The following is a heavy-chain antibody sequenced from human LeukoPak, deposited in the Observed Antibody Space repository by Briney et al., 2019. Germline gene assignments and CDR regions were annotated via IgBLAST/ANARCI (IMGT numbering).Heavy chain of an antibody. V-gene: IGHV4-34*01. J-gene: IGHJ6*02. CDR1: GGSFSGYY. CDR3: ERGRGISITIFGVVYYYYYGMDV. D-gene: IGHD3-3*01. CDR2: INHGGST. Sequence: SETLCLTCAVYGGSFSGYYLSWIRQPPGKGLEWIGEINHGGSTYYNPSLKSRVTISVDTSKNQFSLKLSSVTAADTAVYYCERGRGISITIFGVVYYYYYGMDVWGQGTTVTVSS.